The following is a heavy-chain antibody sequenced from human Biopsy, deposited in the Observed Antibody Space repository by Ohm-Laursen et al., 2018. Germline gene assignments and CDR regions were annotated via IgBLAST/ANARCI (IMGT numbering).Heavy chain of an antibody. D-gene: IGHD1-26*01. CDR2: IYWDDDK. Sequence: TQTLTLTCTFSGLSLNASGVGVGWIRQPPGKALEWLAFIYWDDDKRYSPSLSSRLSIAKDTSKSQVVLTIANVDPVDTATYYCTLKVVKVGSIQEYWGQGALVTVSS. V-gene: IGHV2-5*02. J-gene: IGHJ4*02. CDR1: GLSLNASGVG. CDR3: TLKVVKVGSIQEY.